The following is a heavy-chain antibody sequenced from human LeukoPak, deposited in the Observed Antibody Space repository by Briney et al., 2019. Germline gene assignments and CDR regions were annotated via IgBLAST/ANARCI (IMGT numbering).Heavy chain of an antibody. Sequence: GGTLRLSCAASGFSFSSYGMSWVRQAPGKGLEWVSGISGSGASTYYADSVKGRFTISRDNSKNTLHLQMNSLRAEDTAVYYCAKDRSRYDSSAYDFDHWGQGTVVTVSS. J-gene: IGHJ4*02. CDR3: AKDRSRYDSSAYDFDH. CDR2: ISGSGAST. CDR1: GFSFSSYG. D-gene: IGHD3-22*01. V-gene: IGHV3-23*01.